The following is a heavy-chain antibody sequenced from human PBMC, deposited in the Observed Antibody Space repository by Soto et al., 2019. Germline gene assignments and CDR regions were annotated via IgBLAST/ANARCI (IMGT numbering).Heavy chain of an antibody. V-gene: IGHV1-3*01. CDR3: ARDYRNSGSYDAFDI. J-gene: IGHJ3*02. CDR1: GYTFTSYV. D-gene: IGHD1-26*01. Sequence: ASVKVSCKASGYTFTSYVMHWVRQAPGQRLEWMGWINAGNGYTKYSQRFQGSVTITRDTSASTAYMELSSLRSEDTAVYYCARDYRNSGSYDAFDIWGQGTMVTVSS. CDR2: INAGNGYT.